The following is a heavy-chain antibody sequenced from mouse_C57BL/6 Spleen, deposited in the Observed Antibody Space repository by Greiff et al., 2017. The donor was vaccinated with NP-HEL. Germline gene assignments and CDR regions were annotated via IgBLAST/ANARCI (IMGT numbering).Heavy chain of an antibody. Sequence: EVQVVESGGGLVKPGGSLKLSCAASGFTFSSYAMSWVRQTPEKRLEWVATISDGGSYTYYPDNVKGRFTISRDNAKNNLYLQLSHLKSEDTAMYYCARENYGSFFAYWGQGTLVTVSA. D-gene: IGHD1-1*01. V-gene: IGHV5-4*01. CDR1: GFTFSSYA. J-gene: IGHJ3*01. CDR2: ISDGGSYT. CDR3: ARENYGSFFAY.